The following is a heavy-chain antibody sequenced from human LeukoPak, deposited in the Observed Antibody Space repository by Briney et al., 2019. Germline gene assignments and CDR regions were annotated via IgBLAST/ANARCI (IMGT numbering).Heavy chain of an antibody. J-gene: IGHJ4*02. CDR3: ASEVVGAPNY. CDR1: GFTVSSNY. D-gene: IGHD1-26*01. V-gene: IGHV3-66*01. Sequence: GGSLRLSCAASGFTVSSNYMSWVRQAPGRGLEWVSVIYSGGSTYYADSVKGRFTISRDNSKNTLYRQMNSLRAEDTAVYYCASEVVGAPNYWGEGALVTVSS. CDR2: IYSGGST.